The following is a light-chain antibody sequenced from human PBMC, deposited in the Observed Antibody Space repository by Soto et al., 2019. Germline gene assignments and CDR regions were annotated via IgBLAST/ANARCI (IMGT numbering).Light chain of an antibody. J-gene: IGKJ1*01. V-gene: IGKV3-20*01. CDR2: AAS. CDR1: QSVSSNY. CDR3: QQYGSSPQT. Sequence: EVVLTHSPGTLSLYPCESATLSARASQSVSSNYLAGFQQKPGQAPRLLIYAASSRATGIPDRFSGSGSGTDFTLTISRLEPEDFAVYYCQQYGSSPQTFGQGTKVDIK.